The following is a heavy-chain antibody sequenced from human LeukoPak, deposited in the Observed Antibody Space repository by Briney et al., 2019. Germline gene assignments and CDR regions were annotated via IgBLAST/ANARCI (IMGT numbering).Heavy chain of an antibody. CDR3: ARDKAWEPGFPYWYFDL. CDR2: ISSSGSTI. J-gene: IGHJ2*01. CDR1: GFTFSDYY. D-gene: IGHD1-26*01. Sequence: PGGSLRLSCAASGFTFSDYYMSWIRQAPGKGLEWVSYISSSGSTIYYADSVKGRFTISRDNAKNSLYLQMNSLRAEDTAVYCCARDKAWEPGFPYWYFDLWGRGTLVTVSS. V-gene: IGHV3-11*04.